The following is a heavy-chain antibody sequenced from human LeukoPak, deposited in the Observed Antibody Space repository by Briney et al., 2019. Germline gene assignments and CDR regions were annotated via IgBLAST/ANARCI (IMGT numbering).Heavy chain of an antibody. J-gene: IGHJ4*02. Sequence: PGGSLRLSCAASGFTFSSYSMNWVRQAPGKVLEWVSSISSSSSYIYYADSVKGRFTISRDNAKNSLYLQMNSLRAEDTAVYYCARDSPAAAHYWGQGTLVTVSS. CDR3: ARDSPAAAHY. CDR1: GFTFSSYS. V-gene: IGHV3-21*01. D-gene: IGHD6-13*01. CDR2: ISSSSSYI.